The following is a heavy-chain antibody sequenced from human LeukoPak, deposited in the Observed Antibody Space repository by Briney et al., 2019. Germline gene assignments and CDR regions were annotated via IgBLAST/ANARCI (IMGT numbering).Heavy chain of an antibody. V-gene: IGHV1-8*01. Sequence: ASVKVSCKASGYTFTNYDINWVRQATGQGLEWMGWMNPNSGNTGYAQEFQGRVTMTRDTSTNTAYMELSGLRSEDTAMYCCARATYYGSSYTMDVWGQGTTVTVSS. D-gene: IGHD2-21*01. CDR1: GYTFTNYD. J-gene: IGHJ6*02. CDR2: MNPNSGNT. CDR3: ARATYYGSSYTMDV.